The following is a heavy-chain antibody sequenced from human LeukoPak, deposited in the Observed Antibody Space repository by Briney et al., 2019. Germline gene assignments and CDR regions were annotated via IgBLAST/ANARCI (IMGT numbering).Heavy chain of an antibody. Sequence: GGSLRLSCAASGFTFSSYAMSWVCQAPGKGLEWVSAISGSGGSTYYADSVKGRFTISRDNSKNTLYLQMNSLRAEDTAVYYCAKPPVTTYYYYYGMDVWGQGTTVTVSS. J-gene: IGHJ6*02. V-gene: IGHV3-23*01. CDR2: ISGSGGST. D-gene: IGHD4-17*01. CDR1: GFTFSSYA. CDR3: AKPPVTTYYYYYGMDV.